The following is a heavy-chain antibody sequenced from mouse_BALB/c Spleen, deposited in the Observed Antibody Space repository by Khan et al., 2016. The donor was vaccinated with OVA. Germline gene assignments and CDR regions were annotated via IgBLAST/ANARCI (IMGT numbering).Heavy chain of an antibody. Sequence: QIQLVQSGAELAKPGASLKMSCTASGYSFITYWIHWVKQRPGPGLEWIGYIDPSTGYAEYNQKFTDKATLTADKSSSTAYMQLTSLTSEDSAVYYCARRGLNGIFVYWGQGTLVTVSA. V-gene: IGHV1-7*01. CDR1: GYSFITYW. D-gene: IGHD1-3*01. CDR3: ARRGLNGIFVY. CDR2: IDPSTGYA. J-gene: IGHJ3*01.